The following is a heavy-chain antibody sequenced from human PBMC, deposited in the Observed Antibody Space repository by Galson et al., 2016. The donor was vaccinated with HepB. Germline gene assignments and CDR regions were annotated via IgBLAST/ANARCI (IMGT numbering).Heavy chain of an antibody. D-gene: IGHD5-18*01. CDR3: ARIPGYSYGDDYFDS. CDR2: VDSDGNE. CDR1: GFSLTSSGMC. Sequence: PALVKPTQTLTLTCTFSGFSLTSSGMCVSWIRQSPGRALEWLALVDSDGNERFSTSLRTRPTISKATSKNQVVLTMINMDPVDTATYYCARIPGYSYGDDYFDSWGQGTLVAVPS. V-gene: IGHV2-70*01. J-gene: IGHJ4*02.